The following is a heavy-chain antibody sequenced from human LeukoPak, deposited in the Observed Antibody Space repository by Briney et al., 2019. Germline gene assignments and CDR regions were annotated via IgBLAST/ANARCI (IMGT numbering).Heavy chain of an antibody. CDR2: IYYSEST. Sequence: GSLRLSCTASGFTFSSYSMNWVRQAPGKGLEWIGDIYYSESTNYNPSLKSRVTISVDTSKNQLSLKLSSVTAADTAVYYCAKHSREISVDYWGQGTLVTVSS. CDR1: GFTFSSYS. J-gene: IGHJ4*02. V-gene: IGHV4-59*08. D-gene: IGHD5-24*01. CDR3: AKHSREISVDY.